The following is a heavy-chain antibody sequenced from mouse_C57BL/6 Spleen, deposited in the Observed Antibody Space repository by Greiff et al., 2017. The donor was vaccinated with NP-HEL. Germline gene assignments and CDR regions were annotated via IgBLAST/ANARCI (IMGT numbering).Heavy chain of an antibody. CDR1: GYTFTDYE. CDR3: TRRGGLRGPFAY. V-gene: IGHV1-15*01. J-gene: IGHJ3*01. Sequence: QVQLQQSGAELVRPGASVTLSCKASGYTFTDYEMHWVKQTPVHGLEWIGAIDPETGGTAYNQKFKGKAILTADKSSSTAYMELRSLTSEDSAVYYGTRRGGLRGPFAYWGQGTLVTVSA. D-gene: IGHD2-4*01. CDR2: IDPETGGT.